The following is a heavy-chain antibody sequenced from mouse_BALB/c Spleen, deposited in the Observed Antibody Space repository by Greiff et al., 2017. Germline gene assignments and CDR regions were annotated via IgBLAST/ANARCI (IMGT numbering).Heavy chain of an antibody. CDR2: FYPGSGSI. J-gene: IGHJ4*01. Sequence: VKLQQSGAELVKPGASVKLSCKASGYTFTEYIIHWVKQRSGQGLEWIGWFYPGSGSIKYNEKFKDKATLTADKSSSTVYMELSRLTSEDSAVYCCARHEGYYYAMDYWGQGTSVTVSS. V-gene: IGHV1-62-2*01. CDR1: GYTFTEYI. CDR3: ARHEGYYYAMDY.